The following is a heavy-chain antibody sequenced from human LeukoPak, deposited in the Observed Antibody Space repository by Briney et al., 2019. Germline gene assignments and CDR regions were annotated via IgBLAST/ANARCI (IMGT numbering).Heavy chain of an antibody. Sequence: GASVKVSCKASGYTFTGHYIHWVRQAPGQGLEWMGWINPKNAGTNFAQRFQGRVTMTRDTSISTAYMELSRLRSDDTALYYCARTLYISAVPGGFDYWGQGTLATVSS. CDR2: INPKNAGT. J-gene: IGHJ4*02. CDR1: GYTFTGHY. D-gene: IGHD6-13*01. V-gene: IGHV1-2*02. CDR3: ARTLYISAVPGGFDY.